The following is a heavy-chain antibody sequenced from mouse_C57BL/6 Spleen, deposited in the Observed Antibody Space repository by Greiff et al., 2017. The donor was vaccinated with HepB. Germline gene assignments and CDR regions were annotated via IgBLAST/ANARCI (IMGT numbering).Heavy chain of an antibody. Sequence: VQVVESGAELVKPGASVKISCKASGYAFSSYWMNWVKQRPGKGLEWIGQIYPGDGDTNYNGKFKGKATLTADKSSSTAYMQLSSLTSEDSAVYFCARYYQYYFDYWGQGTTLTVSS. D-gene: IGHD1-1*01. CDR1: GYAFSSYW. J-gene: IGHJ2*01. V-gene: IGHV1-80*01. CDR3: ARYYQYYFDY. CDR2: IYPGDGDT.